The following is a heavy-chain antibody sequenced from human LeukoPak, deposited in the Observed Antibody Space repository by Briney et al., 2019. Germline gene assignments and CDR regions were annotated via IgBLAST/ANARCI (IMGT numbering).Heavy chain of an antibody. D-gene: IGHD6-25*01. CDR2: IYRSGGTT. V-gene: IGHV3-23*05. J-gene: IGHJ4*02. CDR3: AKGSVGNADFAS. Sequence: GGSLRLSCEGSGFIFSGYAMNWVRQTPEKGLEWVALIYRSGGTTYYADSVKGRFTISRDSFRGTLFLQMDSLRVEDTAVYFCAKGSVGNADFASWGQGALVTVSS. CDR1: GFIFSGYA.